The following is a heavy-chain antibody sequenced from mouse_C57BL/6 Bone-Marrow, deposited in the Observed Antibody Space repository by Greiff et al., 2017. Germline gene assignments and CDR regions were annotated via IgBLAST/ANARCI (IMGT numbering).Heavy chain of an antibody. V-gene: IGHV1-76*01. Sequence: QVQLQQSGAELVRPGASVKLSCKASGYTFTDYYINWVKQRPGQGLEWIARIYPGSGNTYYNEKFKGKATLTAEKSSSTAYMQLSSLTSEDSAVYFCARFLPGYAMDYWGQGTSVTVSS. D-gene: IGHD2-10*01. J-gene: IGHJ4*01. CDR2: IYPGSGNT. CDR1: GYTFTDYY. CDR3: ARFLPGYAMDY.